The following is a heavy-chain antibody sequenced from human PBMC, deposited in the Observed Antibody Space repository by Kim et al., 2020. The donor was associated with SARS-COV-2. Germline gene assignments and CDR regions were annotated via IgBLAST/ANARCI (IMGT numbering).Heavy chain of an antibody. D-gene: IGHD3-16*02. Sequence: GESLKISCKGSGYSFTSYWIGWVRQMPGKGLEWMGIIYPGDSDTRYSPSFQGQVTISADKSISTAYLQWSSLKASDTAMYYCARQKVITFGGVIANWFDPWGQGTLVTVSS. J-gene: IGHJ5*02. CDR3: ARQKVITFGGVIANWFDP. CDR1: GYSFTSYW. CDR2: IYPGDSDT. V-gene: IGHV5-51*01.